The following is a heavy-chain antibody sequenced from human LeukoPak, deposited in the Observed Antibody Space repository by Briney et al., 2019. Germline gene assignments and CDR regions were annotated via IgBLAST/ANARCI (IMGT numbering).Heavy chain of an antibody. J-gene: IGHJ1*01. D-gene: IGHD4-17*01. Sequence: PSETLSLTCTVSGGSVSSGPYYWSWIRQPPGKGLEWIGYIYHSGNTNYNPSLKSRVTISVDRPKNQFSLKLSSVTAADTAVYYFARDGGSYSDIAEYFQHWGQGTLVSVSS. V-gene: IGHV4-61*01. CDR3: ARDGGSYSDIAEYFQH. CDR1: GGSVSSGPYY. CDR2: IYHSGNT.